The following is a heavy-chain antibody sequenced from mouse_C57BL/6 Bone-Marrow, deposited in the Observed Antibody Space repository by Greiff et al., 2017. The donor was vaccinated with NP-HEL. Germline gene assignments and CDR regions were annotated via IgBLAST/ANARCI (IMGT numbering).Heavy chain of an antibody. V-gene: IGHV5-9*01. D-gene: IGHD2-1*01. CDR3: ARGLWYLFDY. CDR2: ISGGGGNT. CDR1: GFTFSSYT. J-gene: IGHJ2*01. Sequence: EVQLMESGGGLVKPGGSLKLSCAASGFTFSSYTMSWVRQTPEKRLEWVATISGGGGNTYYPDSVKGRFTISRDNAKNTLYLQMSSLRSEDTALYYCARGLWYLFDYWGQGTTLTVSS.